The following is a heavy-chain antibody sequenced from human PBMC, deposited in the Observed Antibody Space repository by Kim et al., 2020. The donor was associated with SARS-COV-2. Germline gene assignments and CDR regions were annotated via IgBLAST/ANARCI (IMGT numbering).Heavy chain of an antibody. V-gene: IGHV3-21*06. D-gene: IGHD3-10*01. CDR3: ARGGITMVRGVHF. Sequence: YSADSVNGRFTITGDNAKNSLFLEMNSLRAEDTAMYYCARGGITMVRGVHFWGQGTLVTVSS. J-gene: IGHJ4*02.